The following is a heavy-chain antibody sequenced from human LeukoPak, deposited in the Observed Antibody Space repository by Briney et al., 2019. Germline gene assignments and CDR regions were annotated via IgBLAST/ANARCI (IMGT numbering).Heavy chain of an antibody. Sequence: GGSLRLSCAASGFTFSSYGMSWVRQAPGKGLVWVSRINSDGSSTSYADSVKGRFTISRDNAKNTLYLQMNSLRAEDTAVYYCAREGLNYYDSSGPIDYWGQGTLVTVSS. CDR2: INSDGSST. J-gene: IGHJ4*02. V-gene: IGHV3-74*01. CDR3: AREGLNYYDSSGPIDY. D-gene: IGHD3-22*01. CDR1: GFTFSSYG.